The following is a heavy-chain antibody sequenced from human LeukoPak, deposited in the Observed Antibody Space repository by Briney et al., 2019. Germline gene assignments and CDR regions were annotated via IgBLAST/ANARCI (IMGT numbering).Heavy chain of an antibody. CDR1: GFTFSSYW. CDR3: ARVAAVAGADFDY. V-gene: IGHV3-74*01. Sequence: GGSLRLSCAASGFTFSSYWMHWVRQAPGKGLVWVSRIHSDASSTSYADSVKGRFTISSDNAKNTLYLQMNSLRAEDTAVYYCARVAAVAGADFDYWGQGTLVTVSS. CDR2: IHSDASST. J-gene: IGHJ4*02. D-gene: IGHD6-19*01.